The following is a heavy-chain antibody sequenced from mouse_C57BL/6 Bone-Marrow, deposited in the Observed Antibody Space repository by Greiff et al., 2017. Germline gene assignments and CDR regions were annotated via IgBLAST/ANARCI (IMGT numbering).Heavy chain of an antibody. J-gene: IGHJ3*01. CDR2: IDPSDSYT. Sequence: QVQLQQPGAELVMPGASVKLSCKASGYTFTSYWMHWVKQRPGQGLEWIGEIDPSDSYTNYNQKFKGKSPLTVDKSSSTAYMQLSSLTSEDSAVYYCARSYPFAYWGQGTLVTVSA. CDR1: GYTFTSYW. V-gene: IGHV1-69*01. CDR3: ARSYPFAY.